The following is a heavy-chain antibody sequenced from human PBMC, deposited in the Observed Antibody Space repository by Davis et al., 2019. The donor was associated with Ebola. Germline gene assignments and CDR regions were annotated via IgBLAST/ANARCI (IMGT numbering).Heavy chain of an antibody. CDR2: MSYHGSHT. CDR1: AFSFGIYG. D-gene: IGHD3-10*01. CDR3: ARDRYGERFFDY. Sequence: GESLKISCEAFAFSFGIYGMHWVRQAPGKGLEWVASMSYHGSHTSYIDSVKGRFTISRDNSKNTLYLQINSLRAEDTAVYYCARDRYGERFFDYWGQGTLVTVSS. J-gene: IGHJ4*02. V-gene: IGHV3-30*03.